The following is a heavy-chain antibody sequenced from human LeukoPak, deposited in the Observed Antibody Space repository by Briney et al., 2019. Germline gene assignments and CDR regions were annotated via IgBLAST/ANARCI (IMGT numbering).Heavy chain of an antibody. J-gene: IGHJ4*02. CDR2: ISAYNGNT. CDR1: GYTFTSYG. V-gene: IGHV1-18*01. CDR3: ARDRLGGYDWDYFDY. Sequence: ASVKVSCKASGYTFTSYGISWVRQAPGQGLGWMGWISAYNGNTNYPQKLQGRVTMTRDTSTSTVYMELNSLSSEDTAVYYCARDRLGGYDWDYFDYWGQEPLVTVSS. D-gene: IGHD5-12*01.